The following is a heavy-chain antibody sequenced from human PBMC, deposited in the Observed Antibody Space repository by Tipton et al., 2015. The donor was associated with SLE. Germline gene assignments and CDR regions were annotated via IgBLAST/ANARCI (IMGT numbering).Heavy chain of an antibody. V-gene: IGHV4-34*01. J-gene: IGHJ3*02. CDR3: ARNRGSGQQAAFEI. CDR2: INHSGST. CDR1: GGSFSGYY. Sequence: TLSLTCAVYGGSFSGYYWSWIRQPPGKGLEWIGEINHSGSTHYNPSLKSRVIISVDTSKNQLSLKLNSVTAADTTMYYCARNRGSGQQAAFEIWGQGTMVIVSS. D-gene: IGHD2-15*01.